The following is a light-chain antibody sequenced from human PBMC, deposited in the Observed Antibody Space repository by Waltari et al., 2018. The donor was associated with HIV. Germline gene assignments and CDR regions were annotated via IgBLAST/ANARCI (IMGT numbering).Light chain of an antibody. CDR1: DSDFGLYTF. J-gene: IGLJ3*02. CDR3: ASFTGDKTLL. Sequence: SAVTQPASVSGLPGQSITISCSGSDSDFGLYTFVSWYQQHPGNLPRLILYAFDSRASGISARFSGSKSGHTASLHISGLRAEDEADYYCASFTGDKTLLFGGGTKVTVL. V-gene: IGLV2-14*03. CDR2: AFD.